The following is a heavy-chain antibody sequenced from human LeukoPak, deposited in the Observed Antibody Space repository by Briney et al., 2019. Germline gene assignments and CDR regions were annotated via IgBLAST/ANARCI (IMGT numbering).Heavy chain of an antibody. J-gene: IGHJ3*02. CDR2: ISGSGGST. D-gene: IGHD2-8*01. CDR1: GFTFSNYA. Sequence: GGSLRLSCAASGFTFSNYAMSWVRRAPGKGLEWVSLISGSGGSTYYADSVKGRFSISRDNSKNTLYLQMNSLRAEDTALYYCAKPLIASRQDAFDIWGQGTMVTVSS. V-gene: IGHV3-23*01. CDR3: AKPLIASRQDAFDI.